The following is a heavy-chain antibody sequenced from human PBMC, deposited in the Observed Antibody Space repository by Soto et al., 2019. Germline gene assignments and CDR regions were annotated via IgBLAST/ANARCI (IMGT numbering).Heavy chain of an antibody. CDR3: ARGRGDYYFDY. J-gene: IGHJ4*02. Sequence: SGTLALTCTAPGFSIRGYYWSWIRQPPGKGLEWVGYIYFSGNTNYNPSLKSRVTISADTSRNQFSFKLSSVTAADTAVYYCARGRGDYYFDYWGQGTLVTVSS. V-gene: IGHV4-59*01. CDR2: IYFSGNT. CDR1: GFSIRGYY. D-gene: IGHD3-10*01.